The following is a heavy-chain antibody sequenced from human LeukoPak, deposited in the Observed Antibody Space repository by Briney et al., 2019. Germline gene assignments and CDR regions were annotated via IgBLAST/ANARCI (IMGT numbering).Heavy chain of an antibody. J-gene: IGHJ3*02. Sequence: GASVKVSCKASGGTFSSYAISWVRQAPGQGLEWMGRIIPILGIANYAQKFQGRVTITADKSTSTAYMELSSLRSEDTAMYYCARGDYYDSSGTDPNDAFDIWGQGTMVTVSS. D-gene: IGHD3-22*01. CDR3: ARGDYYDSSGTDPNDAFDI. CDR2: IIPILGIA. V-gene: IGHV1-69*04. CDR1: GGTFSSYA.